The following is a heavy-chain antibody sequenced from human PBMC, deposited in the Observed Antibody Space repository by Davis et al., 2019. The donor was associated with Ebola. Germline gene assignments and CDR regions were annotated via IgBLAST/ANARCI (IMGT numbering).Heavy chain of an antibody. CDR1: GGSFSGYY. D-gene: IGHD5-18*01. V-gene: IGHV4-34*01. J-gene: IGHJ4*02. CDR3: ARLTPQLWPEEAFDY. Sequence: PSETLSLTCAVYGGSFSGYYWSWIRQPPGKGLEWIGEINHSGSTNYNPSLKSRVTISVDTSKNQFSLNLSSVTAADTAVYYCARLTPQLWPEEAFDYWGQGTLVTVSS. CDR2: INHSGST.